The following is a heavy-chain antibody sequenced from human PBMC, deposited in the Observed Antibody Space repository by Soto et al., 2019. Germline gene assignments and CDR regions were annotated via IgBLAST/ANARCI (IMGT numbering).Heavy chain of an antibody. J-gene: IGHJ4*01. D-gene: IGHD3-22*01. CDR1: GGSVGSGSYL. CDR2: IHYTGNT. CDR3: LREENDDNSAYYYVY. V-gene: IGHV4-61*01. Sequence: SETLSLTCTVSGGSVGSGSYLWNWIRQYPGKGLEWVGYIHYTGNTNYNPSLKSRVSISMDMSKNQFSLKLSSVTTADTAVYFCLREENDDNSAYYYVYWGHGTLVT.